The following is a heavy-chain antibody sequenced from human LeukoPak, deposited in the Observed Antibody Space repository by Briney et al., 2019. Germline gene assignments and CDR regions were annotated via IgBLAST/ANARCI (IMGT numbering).Heavy chain of an antibody. Sequence: SETLSLTCTVSGGSISSGSYYWSWIRQPAGKGLEWIGRIYASGSTNYNPSLKSRVTISVDTSKNQFFLKLTSVTAADTAVYYCARVPYSGSYYFDYWGQGTLVTVSS. CDR1: GGSISSGSYY. CDR3: ARVPYSGSYYFDY. CDR2: IYASGST. D-gene: IGHD1-26*01. J-gene: IGHJ4*02. V-gene: IGHV4-61*02.